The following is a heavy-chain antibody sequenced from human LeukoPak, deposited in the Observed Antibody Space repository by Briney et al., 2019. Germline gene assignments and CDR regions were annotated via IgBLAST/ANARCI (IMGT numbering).Heavy chain of an antibody. V-gene: IGHV4-34*01. CDR3: ARSPRGYSSSWNWFDP. CDR1: GGSFSGYY. J-gene: IGHJ5*02. D-gene: IGHD6-13*01. Sequence: SETLSLTCAVYGGSFSGYYWSWLRQPPGKGLEWIGEINHSGSTNYNPSLKSRVTISVDTSKNQFSLKLSSVTAADTAVYYCARSPRGYSSSWNWFDPWGQGTLVTVSS. CDR2: INHSGST.